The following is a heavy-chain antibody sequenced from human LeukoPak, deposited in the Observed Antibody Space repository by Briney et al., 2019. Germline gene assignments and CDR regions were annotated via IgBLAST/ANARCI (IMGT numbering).Heavy chain of an antibody. Sequence: SETLSLTCTVSGGSISSYYWSWVRQPAGKGREWIGRIYTSVSTNYNPSLKSRVTMSVHTSQDQFSLKLSSVTAADTAVYYCARALYYSGSGSYYASYYYYYYMDVWGKGTPVTISS. CDR2: IYTSVST. V-gene: IGHV4-4*07. CDR1: GGSISSYY. J-gene: IGHJ6*03. CDR3: ARALYYSGSGSYYASYYYYYYMDV. D-gene: IGHD3-10*01.